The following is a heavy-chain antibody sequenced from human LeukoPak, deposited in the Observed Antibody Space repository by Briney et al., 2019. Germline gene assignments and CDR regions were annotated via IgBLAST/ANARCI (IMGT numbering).Heavy chain of an antibody. CDR1: GYTFTSYY. J-gene: IGHJ6*03. D-gene: IGHD3-22*01. V-gene: IGHV1-46*01. CDR3: ARDGFDYYDSSGSTYYYYYMDV. CDR2: INPSGGST. Sequence: ASVKVSCKASGYTFTSYYMHWVRQAPGQGLGWMGIINPSGGSTSYAQKFQGRVTMTRDMSTSTVYMELSSLRSEDTAVYYCARDGFDYYDSSGSTYYYYYMDVWGKGTTVTVSS.